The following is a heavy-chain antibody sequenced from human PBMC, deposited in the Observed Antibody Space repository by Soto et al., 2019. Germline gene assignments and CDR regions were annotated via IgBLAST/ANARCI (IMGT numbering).Heavy chain of an antibody. CDR2: IYYSGST. Sequence: QVQLQESGPGLVKPSQTLSLTCTVSGGSISSGDYYWSWIRQPPGKGLEWIGYIYYSGSTYYNPSLKSRVTISVDTSKNQFSLKLSSVTAADTAVYYCASILRYFEPGDNWFDPWGQGTLVTVSS. J-gene: IGHJ5*02. D-gene: IGHD3-9*01. CDR3: ASILRYFEPGDNWFDP. V-gene: IGHV4-30-4*01. CDR1: GGSISSGDYY.